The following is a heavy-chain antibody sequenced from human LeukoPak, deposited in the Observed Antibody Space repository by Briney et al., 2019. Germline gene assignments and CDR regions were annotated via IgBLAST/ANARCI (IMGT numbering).Heavy chain of an antibody. Sequence: TSGTLSLTCAVSGGSISTSNWWSWVRQPPGKGLEWIGEIHHSGSTNYNPSLKSRVTISVDKSKNEFSLELSSVTAADTAVYYCARRTQCASSISPDYYYAMDVWGQGTTVTVSS. D-gene: IGHD6-13*01. CDR1: GGSISTSNW. CDR2: IHHSGST. V-gene: IGHV4-4*02. CDR3: ARRTQCASSISPDYYYAMDV. J-gene: IGHJ6*02.